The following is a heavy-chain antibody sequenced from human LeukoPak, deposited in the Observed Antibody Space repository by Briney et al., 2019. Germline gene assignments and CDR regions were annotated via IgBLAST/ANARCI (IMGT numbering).Heavy chain of an antibody. CDR2: VHHSGST. J-gene: IGHJ4*02. Sequence: PSETLSLTCSVSGGSISSSSYFWGWIRQPPGKGLEWIASVHHSGSTYYNPSLKSRLTISVDTSKNQFSLKMSSVTAADTAVYYCARAVSSGYYSTYYFDYWGQGTLVTVSS. CDR3: ARAVSSGYYSTYYFDY. V-gene: IGHV4-39*01. D-gene: IGHD3-22*01. CDR1: GGSISSSSYF.